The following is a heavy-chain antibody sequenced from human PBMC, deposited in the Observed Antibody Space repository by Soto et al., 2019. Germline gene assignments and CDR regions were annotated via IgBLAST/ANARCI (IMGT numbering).Heavy chain of an antibody. CDR3: VRETRSGRGWYGI. D-gene: IGHD6-19*01. J-gene: IGHJ4*02. V-gene: IGHV6-1*01. CDR1: GDSVSSNSVA. Sequence: QTLSLTCAISGDSVSSNSVAWNWIRQSPSRGLEWLGRTYYRSKWYNAYSVSVKSRITINPDTSKNQFSLQLKSVTPEETAVYYCVRETRSGRGWYGIWRQGDQVTVSS. CDR2: TYYRSKWYN.